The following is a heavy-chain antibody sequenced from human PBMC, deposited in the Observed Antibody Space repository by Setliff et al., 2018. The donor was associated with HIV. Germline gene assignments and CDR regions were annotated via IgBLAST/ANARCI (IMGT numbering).Heavy chain of an antibody. Sequence: ALVKVSCKASGYDFKIYDINWVRQVAGQGLEWMGWINPGTGNTGYPQNFSGRVTMTRNTSINTVYMELSSLRSEDTAIYFCARGKIPSWRLTMFDFWGQGTPVTVSS. V-gene: IGHV1-8*01. CDR2: INPGTGNT. D-gene: IGHD1-1*01. CDR3: ARGKIPSWRLTMFDF. J-gene: IGHJ4*02. CDR1: GYDFKIYD.